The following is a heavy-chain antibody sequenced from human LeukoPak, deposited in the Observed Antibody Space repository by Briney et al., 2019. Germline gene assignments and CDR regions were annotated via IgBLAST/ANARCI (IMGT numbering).Heavy chain of an antibody. J-gene: IGHJ6*04. CDR1: GGTFSTYA. V-gene: IGHV1-69*01. CDR2: IIPIFGTA. Sequence: SVKVSSTASGGTFSTYAISWVRQAPGQGLEWMGGIIPIFGTATYAQKFQGRVTITADESTSTAYMELSSLRSEDTAVYYCAADEAPSYYYGMDVWGKGTTVTVSS. CDR3: AADEAPSYYYGMDV.